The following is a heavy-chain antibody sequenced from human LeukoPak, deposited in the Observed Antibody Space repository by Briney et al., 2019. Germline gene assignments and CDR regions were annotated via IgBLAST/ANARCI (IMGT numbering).Heavy chain of an antibody. J-gene: IGHJ4*02. CDR3: TKASAARCIGVFCYPFDH. CDR2: TVGIGPDT. Sequence: PGGSLRLSCAASGFTFINYAMTWVRQAPGKGLEWVAATVGIGPDTYHADSVKGRFTISRDNSKNILYLQMNSLRVEDTAVYYCTKASAARCIGVFCYPFDHWGQGTLVTVSS. CDR1: GFTFINYA. D-gene: IGHD2-15*01. V-gene: IGHV3-23*01.